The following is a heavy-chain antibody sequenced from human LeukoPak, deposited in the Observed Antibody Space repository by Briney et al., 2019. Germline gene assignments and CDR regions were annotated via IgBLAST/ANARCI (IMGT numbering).Heavy chain of an antibody. CDR1: GGTFSSYA. CDR2: IIPIFGTA. D-gene: IGHD6-13*01. Sequence: GASVKVSCMASGGTFSSYAISWVRQAPGQGLEWMGGIIPIFGTANYAQKFQGRVTITADESTSTAYMELSSLRSEDTAVYYCASTRYSSSWTDYYYYYYYMDVWGKGTTVTVSS. CDR3: ASTRYSSSWTDYYYYYYYMDV. J-gene: IGHJ6*03. V-gene: IGHV1-69*13.